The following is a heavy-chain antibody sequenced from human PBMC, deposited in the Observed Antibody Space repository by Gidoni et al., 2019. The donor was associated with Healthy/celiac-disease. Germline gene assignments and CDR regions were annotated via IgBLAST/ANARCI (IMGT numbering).Heavy chain of an antibody. CDR2: INPNSGST. V-gene: IGHV1-2*04. CDR3: ARDSPACGGDCWYFDL. J-gene: IGHJ2*01. Sequence: QVQLVQSGAEVKKPGASVKVSCKASGYPFTGYYMHWVRQAPGQGLEWMGWINPNSGSTNYAQKFQGWVTMTRDTSISTAYMELSRLRSDDTAVYYCARDSPACGGDCWYFDLWGRGTLVTVSS. D-gene: IGHD2-21*02. CDR1: GYPFTGYY.